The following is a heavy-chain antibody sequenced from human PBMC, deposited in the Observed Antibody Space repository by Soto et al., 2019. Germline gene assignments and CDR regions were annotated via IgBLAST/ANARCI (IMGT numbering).Heavy chain of an antibody. Sequence: QITLKESGPPLVKPTQTLTLTCTSSGFSLTTSGVGVCWIRQPPGRALEWLALIYWDDDKRYSPSLQSRLTITKDTSKNHVVLTVTNMDPVDTATYYCAHTLVCSGYSYAFDVWGQGTMVTVSS. J-gene: IGHJ3*01. CDR3: AHTLVCSGYSYAFDV. V-gene: IGHV2-5*02. D-gene: IGHD3-10*02. CDR1: GFSLTTSGVG. CDR2: IYWDDDK.